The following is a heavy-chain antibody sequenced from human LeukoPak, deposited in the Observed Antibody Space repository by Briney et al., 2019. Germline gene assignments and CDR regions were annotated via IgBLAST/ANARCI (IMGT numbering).Heavy chain of an antibody. CDR1: GFTFSSSA. CDR3: AKDSPMTINYYDSSGSPDAFDI. CDR2: IGAAGSPT. D-gene: IGHD3-22*01. J-gene: IGHJ3*02. Sequence: GGSLRLSCAASGFTFSSSAISWVRQAPGKGLEWVSGIGAAGSPTIYADFVKGRFTISRDNSKNTLYLQMNSLRAEDTAVYYCAKDSPMTINYYDSSGSPDAFDIWGQGTMVTVSS. V-gene: IGHV3-23*01.